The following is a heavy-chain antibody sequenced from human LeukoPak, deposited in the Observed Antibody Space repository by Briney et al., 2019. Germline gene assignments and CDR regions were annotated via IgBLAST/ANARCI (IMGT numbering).Heavy chain of an antibody. Sequence: PSGTLSLTCAVSGGSISSSNWRSWVRQPPGKGLEWIGEIYHSGSTNYNPSLKSRVTISVDKSKNQFSLKLSSVTAADTAVYYCARASWYYYGSDSVRRVISDFDYWGQGTLVTVSS. CDR3: ARASWYYYGSDSVRRVISDFDY. CDR1: GGSISSSNW. D-gene: IGHD3-10*01. V-gene: IGHV4-4*02. CDR2: IYHSGST. J-gene: IGHJ4*02.